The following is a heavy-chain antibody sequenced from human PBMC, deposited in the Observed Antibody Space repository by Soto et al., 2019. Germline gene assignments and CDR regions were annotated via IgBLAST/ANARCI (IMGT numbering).Heavy chain of an antibody. CDR2: IYYLGST. D-gene: IGHD3-10*01. Sequence: SETLSHRCSVSGGSMSEYFWSLIRQSPGKGLEWIGYIYYLGSTDYNTSLKSRVTISVDTSQRQFSLRLTSVTAADTAVYYCARDGYDGSGSPYPAYWGPGTQVTVS. J-gene: IGHJ4*02. V-gene: IGHV4-59*01. CDR1: GGSMSEYF. CDR3: ARDGYDGSGSPYPAY.